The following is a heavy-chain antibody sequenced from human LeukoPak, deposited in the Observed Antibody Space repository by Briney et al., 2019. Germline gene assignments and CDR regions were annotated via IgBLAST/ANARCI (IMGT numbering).Heavy chain of an antibody. Sequence: GRSLRLSCAVSGFTFDDKSMHWVRQAPGKGLEWVAGISWNGGNTGYGGSVKGRFTISRDNAKNSLYLQMNSLRTEDTALYYCARENFDSWGQGTLVTVSS. CDR1: GFTFDDKS. V-gene: IGHV3-9*01. J-gene: IGHJ4*02. CDR2: ISWNGGNT. CDR3: ARENFDS.